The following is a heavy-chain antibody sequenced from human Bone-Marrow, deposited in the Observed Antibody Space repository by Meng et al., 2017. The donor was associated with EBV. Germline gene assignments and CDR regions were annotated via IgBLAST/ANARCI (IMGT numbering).Heavy chain of an antibody. CDR2: IYHSGST. V-gene: IGHV4-4*02. Sequence: QVQLQASGPGLVKPSGTLSLTCAVSGDSISNTANWWSWVRQSPGKGLECIGEIYHSGSTNFNPSPKSRVTMSLDKSKNQFSLNLNSVTAADTAVYYCARAWSVTSGFDPWGQGTLVTVSS. CDR1: GDSISNTANW. CDR3: ARAWSVTSGFDP. J-gene: IGHJ5*02. D-gene: IGHD2-21*02.